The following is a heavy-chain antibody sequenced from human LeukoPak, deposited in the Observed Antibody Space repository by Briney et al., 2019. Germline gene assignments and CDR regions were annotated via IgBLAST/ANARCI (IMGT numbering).Heavy chain of an antibody. V-gene: IGHV4-39*01. CDR2: IYYSGST. J-gene: IGHJ4*02. CDR3: ARGDYYDSSGYQSPSFDY. D-gene: IGHD3-22*01. Sequence: PSETLSLTCTVSGGSISSNSYYWGWIRQPPGKGLEWIGSIYYSGSTYYNPSLKSRVTISVDTSKNQFSLKLSSVTAADTAVYYCARGDYYDSSGYQSPSFDYWGQGTLVTVSS. CDR1: GGSISSNSYY.